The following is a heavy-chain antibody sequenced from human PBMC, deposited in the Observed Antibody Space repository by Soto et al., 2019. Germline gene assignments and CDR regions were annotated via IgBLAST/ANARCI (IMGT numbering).Heavy chain of an antibody. CDR2: INHSGST. Sequence: SETLSLTCAVYGGSFSGYYWSWIRQPPGKGLEWIGEINHSGSTNYNPSLKSRVTISVDTSKNQFSLKLSSVTAADTAVYYCARITVTTSYWGQGTLVTVSS. V-gene: IGHV4-34*01. D-gene: IGHD4-17*01. CDR3: ARITVTTSY. CDR1: GGSFSGYY. J-gene: IGHJ4*02.